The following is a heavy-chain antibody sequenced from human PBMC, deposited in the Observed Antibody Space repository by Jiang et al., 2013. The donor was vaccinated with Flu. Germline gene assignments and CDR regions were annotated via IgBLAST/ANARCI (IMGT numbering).Heavy chain of an antibody. D-gene: IGHD2-15*01. J-gene: IGHJ2*01. Sequence: AQKFQGRVTLTRNTSISTAYMELSSLRSEDTAVYYCAREPRRAAYWYFDLWGRGTLVTVSS. CDR3: AREPRRAAYWYFDL. V-gene: IGHV1-8*01.